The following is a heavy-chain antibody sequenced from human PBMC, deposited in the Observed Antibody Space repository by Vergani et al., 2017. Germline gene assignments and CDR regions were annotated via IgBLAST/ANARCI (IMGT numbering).Heavy chain of an antibody. Sequence: VQLVESGGGLVQPGGSLRLSCAASGFTFSSYSMNWVRQAPGKGLEWVAVIWYDGSNKYYADSVKGRFTIARDNSKNTLYLQMDSLRAEDKAVYYCAKEGHYYDSSGYYPSFDYWGQGTLVTVSS. CDR2: IWYDGSNK. V-gene: IGHV3-33*06. CDR3: AKEGHYYDSSGYYPSFDY. D-gene: IGHD3-22*01. CDR1: GFTFSSYS. J-gene: IGHJ4*02.